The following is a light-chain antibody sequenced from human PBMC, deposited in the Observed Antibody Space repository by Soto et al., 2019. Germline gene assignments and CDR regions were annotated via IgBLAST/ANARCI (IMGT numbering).Light chain of an antibody. CDR3: QQYTRSQYI. CDR1: QRLSTSY. V-gene: IGKV3-20*01. CDR2: AAS. Sequence: EIVLTQSPGTLSLSPGDRATLSCRASQRLSTSYLAWYQQKPGQAPRLLIFAASSRATGIPDRFSGSGSGIDFTLTISRLEPEDFAVYYCQQYTRSQYIFGHGTKLEIK. J-gene: IGKJ2*01.